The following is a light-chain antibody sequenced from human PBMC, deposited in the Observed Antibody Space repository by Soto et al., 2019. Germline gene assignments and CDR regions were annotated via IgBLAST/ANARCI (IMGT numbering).Light chain of an antibody. V-gene: IGKV3-20*01. J-gene: IGKJ3*01. CDR1: QSVSSSY. CDR2: GAS. Sequence: EIVLTQSPGTLSLSPGERATLSCRASQSVSSSYLAWYQQKPGQAPRLLMYGASSRATGIPDKFSGSGSGTLSTLTISRLEPEDFAVYYCQHYGSSSFFTFGPGTKVDIK. CDR3: QHYGSSSFFT.